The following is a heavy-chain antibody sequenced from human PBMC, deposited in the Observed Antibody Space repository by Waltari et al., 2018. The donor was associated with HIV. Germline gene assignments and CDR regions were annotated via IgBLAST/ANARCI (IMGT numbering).Heavy chain of an antibody. D-gene: IGHD2-15*01. Sequence: EVQVVESGGGLVQPGGSLRLSCDASGFPFSRSGMNWVLQAPEKGLQWLSYISSSGSTIYADSVKGRFTISRDNVKNSLYLQMNSLTADDTAVYYCARDPFVGMTVAYYFDFWGQGTLVTVSS. CDR3: ARDPFVGMTVAYYFDF. V-gene: IGHV3-48*01. CDR1: GFPFSRSG. CDR2: ISSSGSTI. J-gene: IGHJ4*02.